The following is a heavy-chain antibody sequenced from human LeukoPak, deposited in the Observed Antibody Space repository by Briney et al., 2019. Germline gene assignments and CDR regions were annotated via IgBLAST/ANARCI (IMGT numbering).Heavy chain of an antibody. V-gene: IGHV3-74*01. D-gene: IGHD6-19*01. CDR1: GFSVSGNW. J-gene: IGHJ4*02. Sequence: GGSLRLSCAASGFSVSGNWMHWVRQAPGKGPVWVSRINSDGSSTNYADSVRGRFTISRDNAKNTVYLQVNSLRVEDTAVYYCARGSGAYGDFDYWGQGTLVTVSS. CDR3: ARGSGAYGDFDY. CDR2: INSDGSST.